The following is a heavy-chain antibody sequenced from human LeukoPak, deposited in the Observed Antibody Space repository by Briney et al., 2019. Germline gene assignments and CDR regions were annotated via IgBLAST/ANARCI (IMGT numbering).Heavy chain of an antibody. V-gene: IGHV1-18*01. CDR2: ISAYNGNT. D-gene: IGHD3-22*01. J-gene: IGHJ4*02. CDR3: ARDRGGTMIVGSYGDY. CDR1: GYTFTSYG. Sequence: ASVKVSCKASGYTFTSYGISWVRQAPGQGLEWMGWISAYNGNTNYAQKLQGRVTMTTDTSTSTAYMELRSLRSDDTAVYYCARDRGGTMIVGSYGDYWGQGTLVTVSS.